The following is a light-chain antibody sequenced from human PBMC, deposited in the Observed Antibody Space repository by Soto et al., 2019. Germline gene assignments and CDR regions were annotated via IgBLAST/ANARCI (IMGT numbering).Light chain of an antibody. CDR2: LGS. J-gene: IGKJ5*01. V-gene: IGKV2-28*01. CDR1: QSLLHYNGNNY. CDR3: MQTLQTPLT. Sequence: DIVMTQSPLSLPVTPGEPASISCRSSQSLLHYNGNNYLGWYLQRPGQSPQVLIYLGSNRASGVPDRFSGSGSGTDFTLKISRVETEDVGVYYCMQTLQTPLTFGLGTRLDIK.